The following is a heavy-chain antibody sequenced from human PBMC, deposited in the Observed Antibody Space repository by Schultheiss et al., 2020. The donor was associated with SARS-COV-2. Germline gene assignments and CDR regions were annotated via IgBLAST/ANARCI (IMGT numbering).Heavy chain of an antibody. CDR1: GGSISSSSYY. CDR3: ARDGFPPRNHDY. V-gene: IGHV4-61*02. J-gene: IGHJ4*02. D-gene: IGHD1-14*01. Sequence: SETLSLTCTVSGGSISSSSYYWSWIRQPAGKGLEWIGRIYTSGSTNYNPSLKSRVTISVDTSKNQFSLKLSSVTAADTAVYYCARDGFPPRNHDYWGQGTLVTVSS. CDR2: IYTSGST.